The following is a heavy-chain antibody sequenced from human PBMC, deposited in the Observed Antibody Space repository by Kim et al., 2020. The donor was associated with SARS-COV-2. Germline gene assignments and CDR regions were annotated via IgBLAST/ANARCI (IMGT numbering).Heavy chain of an antibody. D-gene: IGHD6-13*01. J-gene: IGHJ5*02. Sequence: SETLSLTCTVSGGSISSGGYYWSWIRQHPGKGLEWIGYIYYSGSTYYNPSLKSRGTISVDTSKNQFSLKLSSVTAADTAVYYCARGGTQQLGMYNWFDPWGQGTLVTVSS. V-gene: IGHV4-31*03. CDR2: IYYSGST. CDR1: GGSISSGGYY. CDR3: ARGGTQQLGMYNWFDP.